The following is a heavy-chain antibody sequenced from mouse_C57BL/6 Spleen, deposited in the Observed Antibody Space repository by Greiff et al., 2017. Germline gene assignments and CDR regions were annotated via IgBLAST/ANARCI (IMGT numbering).Heavy chain of an antibody. CDR2: IDPETGGT. D-gene: IGHD1-2*01. V-gene: IGHV1-15*01. CDR3: TREVNGPWFAY. Sequence: QVQLQQSGAELVRPGASVTLSCKASGYTFTDYEMHWVKQTPVHGLEWIGAIDPETGGTAYNQKFKGKAILTADKSSSTAYMELRSLTSEDSAVYYCTREVNGPWFAYWGQGTLVTVSA. CDR1: GYTFTDYE. J-gene: IGHJ3*01.